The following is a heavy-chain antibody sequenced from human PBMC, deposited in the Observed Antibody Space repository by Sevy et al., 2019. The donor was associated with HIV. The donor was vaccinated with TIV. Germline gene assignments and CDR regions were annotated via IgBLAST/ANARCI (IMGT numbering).Heavy chain of an antibody. D-gene: IGHD6-13*01. J-gene: IGHJ4*02. CDR2: LKSEVYGGTV. V-gene: IGHV3-49*04. CDR3: TRWKAAHSIFDS. CDR1: GFTFGDYC. Sequence: GGSLRLSCTASGFTFGDYCMSWVRQAPGKGLEWVAFLKSEVYGGTVGHARAVIGGLVISRDDSKTIAYLQMNDLKTEDTAVYYCTRWKAAHSIFDSWGQGALVTVSS.